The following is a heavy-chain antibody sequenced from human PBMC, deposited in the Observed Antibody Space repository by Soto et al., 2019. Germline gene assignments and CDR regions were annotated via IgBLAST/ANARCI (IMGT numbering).Heavy chain of an antibody. Sequence: WASVKVSCKASGGTFSSYAISWVRQAPGQGLEWMGGIIPIFGTANYAQKFQGRVTITADESTSTAYMELSSLRSEDTAVYYCAHTIFGVVTNWFDPWGQGTLVTVSS. D-gene: IGHD3-3*01. CDR3: AHTIFGVVTNWFDP. J-gene: IGHJ5*02. V-gene: IGHV1-69*13. CDR2: IIPIFGTA. CDR1: GGTFSSYA.